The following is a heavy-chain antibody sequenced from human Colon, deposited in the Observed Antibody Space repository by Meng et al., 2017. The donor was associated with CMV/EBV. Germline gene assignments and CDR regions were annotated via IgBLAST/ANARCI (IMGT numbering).Heavy chain of an antibody. CDR2: SYNDGST. CDR3: ASTGCNNTNCPEDYYYYYGLGV. J-gene: IGHJ6*02. V-gene: IGHV3-53*01. Sequence: GGSLRLSWAASSLTVTNNFMTWVRQAPGNGLEWVSLSYNDGSTYYADSVKGRFTISRDTSKNTVYLRMNSLRPDDSAVYYCASTGCNNTNCPEDYYYYYGLGVWGQGTTVTVSS. D-gene: IGHD2-2*01. CDR1: SLTVTNNF.